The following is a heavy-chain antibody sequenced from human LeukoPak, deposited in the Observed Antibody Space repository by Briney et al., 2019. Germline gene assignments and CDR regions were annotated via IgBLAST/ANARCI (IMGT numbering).Heavy chain of an antibody. V-gene: IGHV4-4*07. CDR2: IYTSGST. D-gene: IGHD6-13*01. Sequence: SETLSLTCTVSGGSISNYYWYWIRQPAGMGLEWIGRIYTSGSTNYNPSLKSRVTMSIDTSKKQFSLKLSSVTAADTAVYYCARGVYIAAAQYGFWGQGTLVTVSS. CDR3: ARGVYIAAAQYGF. J-gene: IGHJ4*02. CDR1: GGSISNYY.